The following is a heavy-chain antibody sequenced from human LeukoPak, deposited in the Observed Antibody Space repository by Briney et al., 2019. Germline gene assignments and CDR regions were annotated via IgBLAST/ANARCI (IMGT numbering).Heavy chain of an antibody. CDR1: GGSLSGYY. J-gene: IGHJ4*02. CDR2: INHSGST. D-gene: IGHD3-22*01. CDR3: ARRRYYDSSGFQ. Sequence: SETLSLTCAVYGGSLSGYYWSWIRQPPGKGLEWIGEINHSGSTNYNPSLKSRVIISVDTSKNQFSLKLSSVTAADTAIYYCARRRYYDSSGFQWGQGTLVTVSS. V-gene: IGHV4-34*01.